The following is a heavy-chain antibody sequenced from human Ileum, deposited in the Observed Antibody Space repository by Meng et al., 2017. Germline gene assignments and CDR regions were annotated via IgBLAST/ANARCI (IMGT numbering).Heavy chain of an antibody. V-gene: IGHV3-74*01. J-gene: IGHJ4*02. D-gene: IGHD1-7*01. CDR1: GFNFSCYW. Sequence: VPPVGSRGGVVQSGAPARLCSCCCGFNFSCYWSQWVRQAPGKGLVWVGRISGDGSGTTYADSVKGRFAISRDNDQNTAYLQIHSLTGEDTAVYFCAREGFDGTNYYLAYWGQGTLVTVSS. CDR2: ISGDGSGT. CDR3: AREGFDGTNYYLAY.